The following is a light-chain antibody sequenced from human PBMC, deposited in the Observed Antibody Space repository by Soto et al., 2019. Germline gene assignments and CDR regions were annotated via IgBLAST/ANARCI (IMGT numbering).Light chain of an antibody. CDR2: GAS. J-gene: IGKJ1*01. Sequence: EIVMTQSPAPMSVSPGERATLSCRASQSVSSNLAWYQQKPGQAPRLLIYGASTRATGIPARFSGSGSGTEFTLTISSLQSEDFAVYYWQQYNNWPPETCGQGTKVEIK. V-gene: IGKV3-15*01. CDR3: QQYNNWPPET. CDR1: QSVSSN.